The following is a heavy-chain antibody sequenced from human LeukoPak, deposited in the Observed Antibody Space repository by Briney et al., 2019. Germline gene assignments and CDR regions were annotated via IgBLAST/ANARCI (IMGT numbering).Heavy chain of an antibody. CDR1: GFTFSSYA. D-gene: IGHD1-26*01. CDR3: AKVVTSGSYYYFDF. J-gene: IGHJ4*02. Sequence: GGPLRLSCAASGFTFSSYAMSWVRQAPGKGLEWVSAIRNSGSDTYYPDSVRGRFTISRDNSKNTLSLQMNSLRAEDTAIYYCAKVVTSGSYYYFDFWGQGTLVTVSS. V-gene: IGHV3-23*01. CDR2: IRNSGSDT.